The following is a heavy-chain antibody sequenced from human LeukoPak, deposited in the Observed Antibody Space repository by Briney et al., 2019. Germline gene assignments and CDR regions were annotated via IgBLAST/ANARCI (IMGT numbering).Heavy chain of an antibody. CDR2: IISIFGTA. Sequence: GSSVKVSCKASGGTFSSYAISWVRQAPGQGLEWMGGIISIFGTANYAQKFQGRVTITADESTSTAYMELSSLRSEDTAVYYCARVYYYDSSGYYGEIDYWGQGTLVTVSS. V-gene: IGHV1-69*01. CDR1: GGTFSSYA. CDR3: ARVYYYDSSGYYGEIDY. J-gene: IGHJ4*02. D-gene: IGHD3-22*01.